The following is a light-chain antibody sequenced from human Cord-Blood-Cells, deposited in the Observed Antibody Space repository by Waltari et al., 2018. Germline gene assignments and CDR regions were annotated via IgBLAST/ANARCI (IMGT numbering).Light chain of an antibody. CDR3: QQSYSTPPT. J-gene: IGKJ4*01. Sequence: DIQMTQSPSSLSAFVVARVTITSRASQSIRSYLNWYQQKPGNAPKLLLYAASSLQSGVPSRFSGSGSGTDFTLLISSLQPADFATYYCQQSYSTPPTFGGGTKVEIK. CDR1: QSIRSY. CDR2: AAS. V-gene: IGKV1-39*01.